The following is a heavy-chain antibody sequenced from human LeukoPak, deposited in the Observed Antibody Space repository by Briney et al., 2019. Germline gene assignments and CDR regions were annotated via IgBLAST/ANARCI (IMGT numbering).Heavy chain of an antibody. D-gene: IGHD2/OR15-2a*01. CDR3: VSFYETY. Sequence: GGSLRLSCAASGNYWMHWVRQVPGKGLVWVSHINSDGSWTSYADSVKGRFTISKDNAENTVYLQMNSLRAEDTAVYYCVSFYETYWGRGTLVTVSS. V-gene: IGHV3-74*01. J-gene: IGHJ4*02. CDR2: INSDGSWT. CDR1: GNYW.